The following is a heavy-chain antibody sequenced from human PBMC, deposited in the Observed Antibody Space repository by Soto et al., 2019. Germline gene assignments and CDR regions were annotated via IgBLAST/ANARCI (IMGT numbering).Heavy chain of an antibody. V-gene: IGHV3-30*18. D-gene: IGHD2-8*02. CDR3: AKAVLGKDYQYYGMDV. J-gene: IGHJ6*02. Sequence: GGSLRHSCAASGVTFSSYCMHCVRQAPGKGLEWVAVISYDGSNKYYADSVKGRFTISRDNSKNTLYLQMNSLRAEDTAVYHCAKAVLGKDYQYYGMDVWGQGTRVTVS. CDR2: ISYDGSNK. CDR1: GVTFSSYC.